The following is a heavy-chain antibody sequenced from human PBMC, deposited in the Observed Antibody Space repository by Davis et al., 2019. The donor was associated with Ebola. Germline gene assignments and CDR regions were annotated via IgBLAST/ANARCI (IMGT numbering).Heavy chain of an antibody. V-gene: IGHV1-69*06. CDR1: GGTFSNYA. CDR3: AGKRDGYTWGEDY. J-gene: IGHJ4*02. D-gene: IGHD5-24*01. Sequence: SVKVSCKASGGTFSNYAFTWLRQAPGHGLEWVGGIIPPFGTTKHAQKFQGRVAITADKSTSTGYMEMSSLRFEDTAVYYCAGKRDGYTWGEDYWGQGTLVTVSS. CDR2: IIPPFGTT.